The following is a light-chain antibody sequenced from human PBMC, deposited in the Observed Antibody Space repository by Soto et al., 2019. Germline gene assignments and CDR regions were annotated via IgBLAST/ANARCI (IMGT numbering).Light chain of an antibody. CDR2: GAS. J-gene: IGKJ1*01. Sequence: EIVLTQSPGTLSLSPGERATLSCRASQSVSSSFLAWYQQKPGQAPRLLIYGASSRATGIPDRFSGGGSGTDFTLTIGRLEPEDFAVYYCQQYGSSPRGAFGQGTKLEIK. V-gene: IGKV3-20*01. CDR3: QQYGSSPRGA. CDR1: QSVSSSF.